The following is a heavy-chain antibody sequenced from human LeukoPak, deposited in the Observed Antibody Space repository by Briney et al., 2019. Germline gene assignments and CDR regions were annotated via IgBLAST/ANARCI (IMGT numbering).Heavy chain of an antibody. CDR2: IKQDGSEK. J-gene: IGHJ5*02. V-gene: IGHV3-7*01. CDR3: ARGGFLVQNHFDP. D-gene: IGHD3-3*01. Sequence: GGSLRLSCAASGFTFSSYWMSWVRQAPGKGLEWVANIKQDGSEKYYVDSVKGRFTISRDNAKNSLYLQMNSLRAEDTAVYYCARGGFLVQNHFDPWGQGTLVTVSS. CDR1: GFTFSSYW.